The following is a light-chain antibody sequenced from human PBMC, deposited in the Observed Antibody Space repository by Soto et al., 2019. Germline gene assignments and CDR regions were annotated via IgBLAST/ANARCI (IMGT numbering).Light chain of an antibody. Sequence: DIVMTQSPLFLPVTPGEPASISCRSSQSLLNSNGYNYLDWYLQKPGQSPQLLIYLGSNRASGVPDRLTGSGPCTDFTLKISRVEAEDVGVYHCMQALTAPPTFGQGTKVEIK. V-gene: IGKV2-28*01. CDR2: LGS. J-gene: IGKJ1*01. CDR3: MQALTAPPT. CDR1: QSLLNSNGYNY.